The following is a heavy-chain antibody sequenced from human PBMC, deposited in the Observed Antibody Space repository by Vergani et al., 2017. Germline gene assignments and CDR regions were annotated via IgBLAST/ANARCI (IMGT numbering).Heavy chain of an antibody. CDR3: ARAQEAYYDFWSGYIFDY. J-gene: IGHJ4*02. D-gene: IGHD3-3*01. CDR1: GFTFSSYW. CDR2: IKQDGSEK. V-gene: IGHV3-7*01. Sequence: EVQLVESGGGLVQPGGSLRLSCAASGFTFSSYWMSWVRQAPGKGLEWVANIKQDGSEKYYVDSVKGRFTISRDNAKNSLYLQMNSLRAEDTAVYYCARAQEAYYDFWSGYIFDYWGQGTLVTVSS.